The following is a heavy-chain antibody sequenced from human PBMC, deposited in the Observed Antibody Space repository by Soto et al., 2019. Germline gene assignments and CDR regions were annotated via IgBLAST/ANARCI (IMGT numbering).Heavy chain of an antibody. V-gene: IGHV4-59*08. CDR3: ASAHSGYDRGGS. CDR1: NDSIRNYY. D-gene: IGHD5-12*01. J-gene: IGHJ4*02. Sequence: SETLSLTCTVSNDSIRNYYWSWIRQSPGKGPEWIANFYYSGSTNYNPSLKSRVTMPVDTSKNQFSLKLSSVTAADTAVYYCASAHSGYDRGGSWGQGTLVTVSS. CDR2: FYYSGST.